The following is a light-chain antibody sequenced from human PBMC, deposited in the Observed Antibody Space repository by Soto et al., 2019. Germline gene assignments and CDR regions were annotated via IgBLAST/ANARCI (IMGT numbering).Light chain of an antibody. CDR1: SVDINY. Sequence: QSVLTQPPSASGSRGQSVTISCTGTSVDINYVSWFQQHPGKAPKLIICEVTKRPSGVPDRFSGSKSGNTASLTVSGLQDDDEADYYCSSYAGRDTWVFGGGTKLTVL. CDR2: EVT. J-gene: IGLJ3*02. CDR3: SSYAGRDTWV. V-gene: IGLV2-8*01.